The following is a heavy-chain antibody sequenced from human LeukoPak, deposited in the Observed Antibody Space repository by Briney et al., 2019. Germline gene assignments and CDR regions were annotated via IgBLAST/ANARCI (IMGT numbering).Heavy chain of an antibody. J-gene: IGHJ3*02. D-gene: IGHD3-10*01. CDR1: GYTFIGYY. Sequence: ASVKVSCKASGYTFIGYYIHWVRQAPGQGLEWMGWINPNSGGTNYAQKFQGRVNMTRDTSISTAYMELSRLRSDDTAVYYCASLWFGELLGIGDAFDIWGQGTMVTVSS. CDR2: INPNSGGT. V-gene: IGHV1-2*02. CDR3: ASLWFGELLGIGDAFDI.